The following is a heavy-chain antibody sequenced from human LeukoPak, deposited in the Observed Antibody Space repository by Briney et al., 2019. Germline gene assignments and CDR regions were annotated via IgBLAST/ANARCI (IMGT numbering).Heavy chain of an antibody. CDR3: ARSRDSSGYYYGGYYFDY. D-gene: IGHD3-22*01. CDR1: GYTFTGYY. V-gene: IGHV1-2*02. CDR2: INPNSGGT. J-gene: IGHJ4*02. Sequence: ASVNVSCKASGYTFTGYYIHWVRQAPGQGLEWMGWINPNSGGTNYAQKFQGRVTMTRDTSISTAYMELSRLRSDDTAVYYCARSRDSSGYYYGGYYFDYWGQGTLVTVSS.